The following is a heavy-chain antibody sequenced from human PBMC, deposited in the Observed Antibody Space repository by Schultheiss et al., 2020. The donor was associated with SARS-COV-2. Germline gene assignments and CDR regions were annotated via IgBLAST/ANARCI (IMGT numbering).Heavy chain of an antibody. CDR1: GYTFTSYG. Sequence: ASVKVSCKASGYTFTSYGISWVRQAPGQGLEWMGWISAYNGNTNYAQKVQGRVSMTTDTSTRTAYMELRSLRSDDTAVYYCARDRPYCSSTSCEGSYYYYGMDVWGQGTTVTVSS. CDR2: ISAYNGNT. V-gene: IGHV1-18*01. D-gene: IGHD2-2*01. CDR3: ARDRPYCSSTSCEGSYYYYGMDV. J-gene: IGHJ6*02.